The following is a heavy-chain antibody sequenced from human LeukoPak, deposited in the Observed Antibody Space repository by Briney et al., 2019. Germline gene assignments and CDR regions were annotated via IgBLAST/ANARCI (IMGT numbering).Heavy chain of an antibody. CDR1: GFTFKIYW. V-gene: IGHV3-7*01. J-gene: IGHJ3*01. CDR3: ARPAYTAAYDL. CDR2: MKGDGSEI. Sequence: PGGSLRLSCVASGFTFKIYWMMWARQAPGKGLEWVANMKGDGSEIHYADSVKCRFTISRDNAKNTLYLQMNSLRAEDTALYYCARPAYTAAYDLWGRGTMVTVSS. D-gene: IGHD3-16*01.